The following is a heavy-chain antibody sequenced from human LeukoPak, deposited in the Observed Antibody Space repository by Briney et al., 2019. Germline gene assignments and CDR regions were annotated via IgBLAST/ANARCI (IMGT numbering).Heavy chain of an antibody. Sequence: GGSLRLSCAASGFTFSSYAMHWVGQAPGKGLEWVAVISYDGSNKYYADSVKGRFTISRDNSKNTLYLQMSSLRAEDTAVYYCARAPPSRHFFDYWGQGTLDSVSS. J-gene: IGHJ4*02. CDR1: GFTFSSYA. D-gene: IGHD3-3*02. CDR2: ISYDGSNK. V-gene: IGHV3-30*04. CDR3: ARAPPSRHFFDY.